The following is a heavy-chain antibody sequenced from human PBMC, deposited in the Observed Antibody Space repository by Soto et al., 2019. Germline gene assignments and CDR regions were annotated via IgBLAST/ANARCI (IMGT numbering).Heavy chain of an antibody. V-gene: IGHV4-31*03. CDR2: IYYSGST. J-gene: IGHJ3*02. CDR3: ARAGGGGGDAFDI. D-gene: IGHD2-15*01. CDR1: GCSISRGGYY. Sequence: PSETLSLTRTVSGCSISRGGYYWSWIRQHPGKGLEWIGYIYYSGSTYYNPSLKSRVTISVDTSKNQFSLKLSSVTAADTAVYYCARAGGGGGDAFDIWGQGTMVTVSS.